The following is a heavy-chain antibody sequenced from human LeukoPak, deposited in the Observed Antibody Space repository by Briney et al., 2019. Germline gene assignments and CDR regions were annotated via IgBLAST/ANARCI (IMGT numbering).Heavy chain of an antibody. J-gene: IGHJ3*02. Sequence: PGGSLRLSCAASGFTVSSNYLSWVRQAPGKGLEWVSVIYSGGSTYYADSVKGRFTISRDNSKNTLYLQMNSLRAEDTALYYCARGYYYDSSGLDAFDIWGQGTMVTVSS. CDR3: ARGYYYDSSGLDAFDI. CDR1: GFTVSSNY. D-gene: IGHD3-22*01. CDR2: IYSGGST. V-gene: IGHV3-66*02.